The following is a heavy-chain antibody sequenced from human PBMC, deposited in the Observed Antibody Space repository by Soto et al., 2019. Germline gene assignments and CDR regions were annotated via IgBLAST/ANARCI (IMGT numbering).Heavy chain of an antibody. CDR1: GFTFSSYS. J-gene: IGHJ1*01. V-gene: IGHV3-21*01. CDR3: ARGFEAYQEYFQH. CDR2: ISSSSSYI. Sequence: PGGSLRLSCAASGFTFSSYSMNWVRQAPGKGLEWVSSISSSSSYIYYADSVKGRFTISRDNAKNSLYLQMNSLRAEDTAVYYCARGFEAYQEYFQHWGQGTLVTVSS. D-gene: IGHD2-2*01.